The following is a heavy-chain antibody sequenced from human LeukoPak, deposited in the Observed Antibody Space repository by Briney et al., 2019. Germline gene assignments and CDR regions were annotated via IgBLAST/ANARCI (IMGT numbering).Heavy chain of an antibody. J-gene: IGHJ5*02. Sequence: VASVKVSCKASGYTFTGYYMHWVRQAPGQGLEWMGWINPNSGGTNYAQTFQGRVTMTRDTSISTAYMELRRLRSDDTAVYYCARDPVDRGGGVWNNCFDPWGQGTLVTVSS. CDR3: ARDPVDRGGGVWNNCFDP. CDR2: INPNSGGT. V-gene: IGHV1-2*02. D-gene: IGHD2-2*01. CDR1: GYTFTGYY.